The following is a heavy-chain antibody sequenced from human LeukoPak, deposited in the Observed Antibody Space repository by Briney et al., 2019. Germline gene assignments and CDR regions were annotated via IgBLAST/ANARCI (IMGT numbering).Heavy chain of an antibody. CDR2: TYYRSKWYF. J-gene: IGHJ4*02. D-gene: IGHD4-17*01. CDR1: GDSVSSNSAAA. CDR3: ARAIGDYGDGSLDY. Sequence: SQILSLTCAISGDSVSSNSAAAWNWIRQSPSRGLEWLGRTYYRSKWYFDYAIFVRSRIIINADTSKNQFSLQLSSVTPEDTAVYYCARAIGDYGDGSLDYWGQGTLVTVSS. V-gene: IGHV6-1*01.